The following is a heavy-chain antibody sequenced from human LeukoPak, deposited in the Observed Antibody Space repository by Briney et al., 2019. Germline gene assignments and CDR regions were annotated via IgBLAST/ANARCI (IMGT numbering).Heavy chain of an antibody. CDR2: ISHDGSNK. D-gene: IGHD2-2*01. J-gene: IGHJ4*02. Sequence: GGFLRLSCAASGFTFSSYGMHWVRQAPGKGLEWVAVISHDGSNKFYADSVKGRFTISRDNSKNTLYLQMNSLRAEDTAVYYCAKDICSTSCYCDYWGQGTLVTVSS. CDR1: GFTFSSYG. CDR3: AKDICSTSCYCDY. V-gene: IGHV3-30*18.